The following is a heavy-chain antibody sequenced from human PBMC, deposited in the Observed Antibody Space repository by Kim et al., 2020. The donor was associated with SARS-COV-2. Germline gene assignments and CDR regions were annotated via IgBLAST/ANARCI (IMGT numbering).Heavy chain of an antibody. D-gene: IGHD3-3*01. Sequence: KFQGRVTMTRDTSISTAYMELSRLRSDDTAVYYCARDNYRDFWSGKTVDYWGQGTLVTVSS. J-gene: IGHJ4*02. V-gene: IGHV1-2*02. CDR3: ARDNYRDFWSGKTVDY.